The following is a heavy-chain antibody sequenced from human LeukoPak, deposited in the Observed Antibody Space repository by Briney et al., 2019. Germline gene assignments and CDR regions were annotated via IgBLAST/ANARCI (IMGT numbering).Heavy chain of an antibody. CDR3: ARGSSGWYPLFDY. D-gene: IGHD6-19*01. Sequence: GGSLRLYCAASGFTVSSNYMSWVRQAPGKGLEWVSVIYSGGSTYYADSVKGRFTISRDNSKNTLYLQMNSLRAEDTAVYYCARGSSGWYPLFDYWGQGTLVTVSS. J-gene: IGHJ4*02. V-gene: IGHV3-66*02. CDR2: IYSGGST. CDR1: GFTVSSNY.